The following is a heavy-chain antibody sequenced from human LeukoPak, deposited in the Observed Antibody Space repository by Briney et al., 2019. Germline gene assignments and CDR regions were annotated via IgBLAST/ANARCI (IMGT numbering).Heavy chain of an antibody. CDR3: AKDGDVYYDFWSGYLDY. V-gene: IGHV3-30*02. D-gene: IGHD3-3*01. Sequence: GGSLRLSCAASGFTFSSYGMHWVRQAPGKGLEWVAFIRYDGSNKYYADSVKGRFTISRDNSKNMLHLQMNSLRAEDTAVYYCAKDGDVYYDFWSGYLDYWGQGTLVTVSS. CDR2: IRYDGSNK. CDR1: GFTFSSYG. J-gene: IGHJ4*02.